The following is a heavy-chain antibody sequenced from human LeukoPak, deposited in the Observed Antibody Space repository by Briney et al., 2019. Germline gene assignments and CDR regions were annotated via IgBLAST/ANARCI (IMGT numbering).Heavy chain of an antibody. CDR1: GFTFSSYS. J-gene: IGHJ5*02. V-gene: IGHV3-21*01. CDR3: ARDNKNFGIAVAGS. Sequence: GGSLRLSCAASGFTFSSYSMNWVRQAPGKGLEWVSSISSSSSYIYCADSVKGRFTISRDNAKNSLYLQMNSLRAEDTAVYYCARDNKNFGIAVAGSWGQGTLVTVSS. D-gene: IGHD6-19*01. CDR2: ISSSSSYI.